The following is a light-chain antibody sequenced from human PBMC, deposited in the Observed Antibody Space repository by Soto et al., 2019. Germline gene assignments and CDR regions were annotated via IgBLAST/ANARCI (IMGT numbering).Light chain of an antibody. CDR1: SSDVGGYNY. CDR2: EVS. CDR3: SSYTSSSTLYV. J-gene: IGLJ1*01. Sequence: QAALTQPASVSGSPGQSIAISCTGTSSDVGGYNYVYWYQQHPGKAPKLMIYEVSNRPSGVSNPFSRSKSGNTASLTISGLQAEHEADYSCSSYTSSSTLYVFGTGTKVTVL. V-gene: IGLV2-14*01.